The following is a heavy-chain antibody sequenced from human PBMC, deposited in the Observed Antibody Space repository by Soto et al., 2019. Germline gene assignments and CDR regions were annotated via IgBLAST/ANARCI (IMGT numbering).Heavy chain of an antibody. Sequence: QVQLVESGGGLVKPGGSLRLSCAASGFTFSDYYMNWIRQAPGKGLEWLSYSDGSSAYTNYADSVKGRFTISRDHAKNPPFLQLTSLRDEGPAVYYCAGAVGNYYGMDVWGQGTTVTVSS. CDR3: AGAVGNYYGMDV. V-gene: IGHV3-11*06. CDR2: SDGSSAYT. CDR1: GFTFSDYY. D-gene: IGHD1-26*01. J-gene: IGHJ6*01.